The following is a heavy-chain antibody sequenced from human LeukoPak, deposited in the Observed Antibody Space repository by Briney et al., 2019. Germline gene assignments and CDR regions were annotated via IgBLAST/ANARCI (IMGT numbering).Heavy chain of an antibody. CDR2: ISGSGGST. CDR3: AKDRSEYYYYYYMDV. CDR1: GFTFSSYA. J-gene: IGHJ6*03. V-gene: IGHV3-23*01. Sequence: GRSLRLSCAASGFTFSSYAMSWVRQAPGKGLEWVSAISGSGGSTYYADSVKGRFTISRDNSKNTLYLQMNSLRAEDTAVYYCAKDRSEYYYYYYMDVWGKGTTVTVSS.